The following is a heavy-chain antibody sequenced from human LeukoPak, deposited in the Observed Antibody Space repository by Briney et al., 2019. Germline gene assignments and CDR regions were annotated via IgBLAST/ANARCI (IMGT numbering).Heavy chain of an antibody. CDR2: ISSSSSYI. CDR3: ARDFDYSGSYSY. D-gene: IGHD1-26*01. V-gene: IGHV3-21*01. CDR1: GFTFSSYS. J-gene: IGHJ4*02. Sequence: GGSPSLSCAASGFTFSSYSINWVRQAPGKGLEWVSSISSSSSYIYYADSVKGRFTISRDNAKNSLYLQMNSLRAEDTAVYYCARDFDYSGSYSYWGQGTLVTVSS.